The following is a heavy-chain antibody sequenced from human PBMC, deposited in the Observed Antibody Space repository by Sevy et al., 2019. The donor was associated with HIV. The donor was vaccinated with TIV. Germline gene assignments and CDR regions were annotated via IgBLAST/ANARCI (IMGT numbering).Heavy chain of an antibody. D-gene: IGHD3-16*01. CDR3: AKDISYGGRGRVRGGDAFDI. Sequence: GGSLRLSCAASGFTFDDYAMHWVRQAPGKGLEWVSGINWNSGSIGYADSVKGRFTISRDNAKNSLYLQMNSLRAEDTALYYCAKDISYGGRGRVRGGDAFDIWGQGTMVTVSS. V-gene: IGHV3-9*01. J-gene: IGHJ3*02. CDR2: INWNSGSI. CDR1: GFTFDDYA.